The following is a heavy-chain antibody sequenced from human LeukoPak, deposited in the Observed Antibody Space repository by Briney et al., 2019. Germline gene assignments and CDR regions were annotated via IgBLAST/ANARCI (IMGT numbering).Heavy chain of an antibody. CDR3: AREASGYDSAFDH. J-gene: IGHJ4*02. V-gene: IGHV1-18*01. Sequence: ASVKVSCKASGYTFSNYGIAWLRQAPGQGLEWVAWISTFNDHTNYAQKLQGRVTLTTDTSMSTVYMEMRSLRSDDTAMYYCAREASGYDSAFDHWGQGTLVTVSS. CDR2: ISTFNDHT. CDR1: GYTFSNYG. D-gene: IGHD5-12*01.